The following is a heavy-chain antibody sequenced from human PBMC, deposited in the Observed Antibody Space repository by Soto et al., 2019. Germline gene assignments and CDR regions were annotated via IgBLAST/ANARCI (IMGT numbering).Heavy chain of an antibody. V-gene: IGHV1-46*01. CDR2: INPSGGST. J-gene: IGHJ4*02. CDR1: GYTFPRRY. D-gene: IGHD6-19*01. Sequence: APEEVSSKASGYTFPRRYMHWLRQSPRQGLEGMGIINPSGGSTRYAQKSQGRVTMTRDTSTSTVYMELSSLKSEDTAVYYCPRDGRGSYSSGWNYFEYWGRGPLVSVSS. CDR3: PRDGRGSYSSGWNYFEY.